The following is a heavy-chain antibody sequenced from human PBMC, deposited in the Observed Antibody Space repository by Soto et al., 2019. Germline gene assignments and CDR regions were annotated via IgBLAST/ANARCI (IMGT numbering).Heavy chain of an antibody. Sequence: QVQLVQSGAEVKKPGASVKVSCKASGYTFTSYDFNWVRQATGQGLEWMGWMNPNSGNTGYAQKFQGRVTMTRNTSISTAYMELSSLRSEDTAVYYCSLSGYSLGTEFDPWGQRTLVTVSS. D-gene: IGHD5-18*01. J-gene: IGHJ5*02. CDR1: GYTFTSYD. CDR3: SLSGYSLGTEFDP. V-gene: IGHV1-8*01. CDR2: MNPNSGNT.